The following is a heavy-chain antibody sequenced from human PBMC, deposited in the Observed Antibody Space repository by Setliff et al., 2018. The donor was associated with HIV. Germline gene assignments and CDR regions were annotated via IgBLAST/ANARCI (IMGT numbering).Heavy chain of an antibody. CDR3: AKGHGDWTPSNYLNS. Sequence: GGSLRLSCAASGFMFSIYAMHWVRQAPGKGLEWVAVISYDGSNKYYADTVKGRFTISRDNSRNTFYLQMTSLRAEDTALYYCAKGHGDWTPSNYLNSWGQGTLVTVSS. CDR2: ISYDGSNK. V-gene: IGHV3-30*04. D-gene: IGHD4-17*01. J-gene: IGHJ4*02. CDR1: GFMFSIYA.